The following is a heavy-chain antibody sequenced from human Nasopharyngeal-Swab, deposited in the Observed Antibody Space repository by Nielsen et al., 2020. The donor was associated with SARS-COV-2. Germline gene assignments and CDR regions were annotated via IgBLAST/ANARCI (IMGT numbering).Heavy chain of an antibody. Sequence: WVRQAPGQGLEWMGIINPSGGSTSYAQKFQGRVTMTRDTSTSTVYMELSSLRSEDTAVYYCARETLRLLEWKIYYYYYGMDVWGQGTTVTVSS. D-gene: IGHD3-3*01. J-gene: IGHJ6*02. CDR3: ARETLRLLEWKIYYYYYGMDV. V-gene: IGHV1-46*01. CDR2: INPSGGST.